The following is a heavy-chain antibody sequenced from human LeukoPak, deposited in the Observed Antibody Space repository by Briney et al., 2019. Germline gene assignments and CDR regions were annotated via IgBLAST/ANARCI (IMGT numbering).Heavy chain of an antibody. D-gene: IGHD1-7*01. CDR1: GFTFSSYW. J-gene: IGHJ6*03. Sequence: PGGSLRLSCAASGFTFSSYWMSWVRQAPGKGLELVANIKQDGSEKYYVDSVKGRFTISRDNAKNSLYLQMNSLRAEDTALYYCARVYDWNYGYYYYMDVWGKGTTVTVSS. V-gene: IGHV3-7*03. CDR3: ARVYDWNYGYYYYMDV. CDR2: IKQDGSEK.